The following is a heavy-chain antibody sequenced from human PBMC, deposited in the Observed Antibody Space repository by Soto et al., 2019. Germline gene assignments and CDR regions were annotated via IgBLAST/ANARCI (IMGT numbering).Heavy chain of an antibody. CDR3: ARLYYYDSRGYHPHP. J-gene: IGHJ5*02. Sequence: SETLSLTCTVSGGSISSSSYYWGWIRQPPGKGLEWIGSIYYSGSTYYNPSLKSRVTISVDTSKNQFSLKLSSVTAADTAVYYCARLYYYDSRGYHPHPWGQGTLVTVS. V-gene: IGHV4-39*01. D-gene: IGHD3-22*01. CDR2: IYYSGST. CDR1: GGSISSSSYY.